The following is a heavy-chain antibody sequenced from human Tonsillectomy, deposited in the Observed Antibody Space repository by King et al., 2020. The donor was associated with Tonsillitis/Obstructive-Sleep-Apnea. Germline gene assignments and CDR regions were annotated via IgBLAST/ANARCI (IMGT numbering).Heavy chain of an antibody. CDR1: GFTVTNYA. V-gene: IGHV3-30*04. CDR3: ARDNNCDY. J-gene: IGHJ4*02. CDR2: MSYDETKK. D-gene: IGHD2/OR15-2a*01. Sequence: VQLVESGGGVVQPGRSLRLSCVAAGFTVTNYAMHWVRQAPGRGLEWVAVMSYDETKKTYADSVQGRFTISRDNSKNTLYLQMSSLKPEDTAIYYCARDNNCDYWGQGTLVTISS.